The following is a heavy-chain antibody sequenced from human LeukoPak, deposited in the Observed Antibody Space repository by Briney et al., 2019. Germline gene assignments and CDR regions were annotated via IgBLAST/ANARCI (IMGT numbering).Heavy chain of an antibody. J-gene: IGHJ4*02. V-gene: IGHV4-59*08. CDR3: ARQVSSSGWPFDY. D-gene: IGHD6-19*01. CDR2: IYYSGSS. Sequence: PSETLSLTRTVSGGSISSYYWSWIRQPPGKGLEWIGYIYYSGSSNYNSSLKSRVTISVDTSKNQFSLKLSSVTAADTAVYYCARQVSSSGWPFDYWGQGTLVTVSS. CDR1: GGSISSYY.